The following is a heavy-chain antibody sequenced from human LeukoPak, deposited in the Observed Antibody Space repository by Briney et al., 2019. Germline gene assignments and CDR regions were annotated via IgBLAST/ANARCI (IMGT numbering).Heavy chain of an antibody. V-gene: IGHV3-7*03. Sequence: GGSLRLSCAASGFTFSAYWMTWVRQAPGKGLEWVANIKEDGTEKNYVDSVKGRFTISRDNVKKSLYLQMNSLRAEDTAVYYCARCPLPVYSGSYGDYWGQGTLVTVSS. CDR3: ARCPLPVYSGSYGDY. CDR1: GFTFSAYW. CDR2: IKEDGTEK. D-gene: IGHD1-26*01. J-gene: IGHJ4*02.